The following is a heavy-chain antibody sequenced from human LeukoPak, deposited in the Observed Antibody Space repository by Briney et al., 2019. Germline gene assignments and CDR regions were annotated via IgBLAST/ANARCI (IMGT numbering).Heavy chain of an antibody. CDR2: ISAYNGNT. J-gene: IGHJ4*02. V-gene: IGHV1-18*03. D-gene: IGHD3-22*01. CDR3: ARFQSPYYYDSSGAFDY. CDR1: GYTFTSYG. Sequence: GASVKVSCKASGYTFTSYGISWVRQAPGQGLEWMGWISAYNGNTNYAQKLQGRVTMTTDTSTSTAYMELRSLRSDDMAVYYCARFQSPYYYDSSGAFDYWGQGTLVTVSS.